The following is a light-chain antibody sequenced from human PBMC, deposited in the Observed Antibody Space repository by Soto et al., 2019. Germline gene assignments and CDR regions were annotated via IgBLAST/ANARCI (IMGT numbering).Light chain of an antibody. CDR3: QQYNNWPGT. Sequence: EIVMTQYPSTLSVSPGERATLSCRASQIVSSNLAWYQQKPGQAPRLLIYGASTRATGIPARFSGSGSGTEFTLTISSMQSEDFAVYYCQQYNNWPGTFGQGTNVDI. J-gene: IGKJ1*01. CDR2: GAS. CDR1: QIVSSN. V-gene: IGKV3-15*01.